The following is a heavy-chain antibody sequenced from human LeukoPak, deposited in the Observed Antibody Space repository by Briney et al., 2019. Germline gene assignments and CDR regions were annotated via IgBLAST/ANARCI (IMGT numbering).Heavy chain of an antibody. Sequence: SVKVSCKASGYTFTSYGISWVRQAPGQGLEWMGGIIPIFGTANYAQKFQGRVTITADKSTSTAYMELSSLRSEDTAVYYCARDGHYCSSTSCYNWFDPWGQGTLVTVSS. D-gene: IGHD2-2*01. CDR3: ARDGHYCSSTSCYNWFDP. CDR2: IIPIFGTA. J-gene: IGHJ5*02. CDR1: GYTFTSYG. V-gene: IGHV1-69*06.